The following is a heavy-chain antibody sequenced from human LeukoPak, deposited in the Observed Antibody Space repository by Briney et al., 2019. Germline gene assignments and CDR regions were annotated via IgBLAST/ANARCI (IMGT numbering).Heavy chain of an antibody. CDR2: IYYSGST. Sequence: SQTLSLTCTVSGGSISSGSYYWGWIRQPPGKGLEWIGSIYYSGSTNYNPSLKSRVTISVDTSKNQFSLKLSSVTAADTAVYYCVSFPHRVGYCSSTSCYTVDYWGQGTLVTVSS. D-gene: IGHD2-2*02. V-gene: IGHV4-39*07. J-gene: IGHJ4*02. CDR3: VSFPHRVGYCSSTSCYTVDY. CDR1: GGSISSGSYY.